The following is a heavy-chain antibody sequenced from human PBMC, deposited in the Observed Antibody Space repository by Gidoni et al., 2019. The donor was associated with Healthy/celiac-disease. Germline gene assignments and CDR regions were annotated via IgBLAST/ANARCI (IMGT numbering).Heavy chain of an antibody. Sequence: QVQLQESGPGLVKPSETLSLTCTVSGGSISSYYWSWIRQPAGKGLEWLGRIYTSGSTNYNPSLKSRVTMSGDTSKNQFSLKLSSVTAADTAVYYCARDLGIAVAGTPTDYWGQGTLVTVSS. J-gene: IGHJ4*02. V-gene: IGHV4-4*07. CDR3: ARDLGIAVAGTPTDY. D-gene: IGHD6-19*01. CDR1: GGSISSYY. CDR2: IYTSGST.